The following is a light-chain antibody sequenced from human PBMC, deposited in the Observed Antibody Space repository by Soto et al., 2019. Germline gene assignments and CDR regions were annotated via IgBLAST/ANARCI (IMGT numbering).Light chain of an antibody. CDR3: RSYTSSSTYV. J-gene: IGLJ1*01. V-gene: IGLV2-14*01. CDR1: SSDVGGYNY. CDR2: DVS. Sequence: QSVLTQPASVSGSPGQSITISCTGTSSDVGGYNYVSWYQQHPGKAPKLMIYDVSNRPSGVSNRFSGSKSGNTASLTISGLQAEYEADYYCRSYTSSSTYVFGTGTKLTVL.